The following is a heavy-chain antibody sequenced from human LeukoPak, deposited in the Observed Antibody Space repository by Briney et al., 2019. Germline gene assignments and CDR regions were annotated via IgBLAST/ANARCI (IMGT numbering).Heavy chain of an antibody. D-gene: IGHD2-2*01. CDR3: ARQRVIDIVVVPAVYFDY. CDR2: IYYSGST. V-gene: IGHV4-61*05. CDR1: GGSISSSSYY. J-gene: IGHJ4*02. Sequence: SETLSLTCTVSGGSISSSSYYWSWIRQPPGKGLEWIGYIYYSGSTNYNPSLKSRVTISVDTSKNQFSLKLSSVTAADTAVYYCARQRVIDIVVVPAVYFDYWGQGTLVTVSS.